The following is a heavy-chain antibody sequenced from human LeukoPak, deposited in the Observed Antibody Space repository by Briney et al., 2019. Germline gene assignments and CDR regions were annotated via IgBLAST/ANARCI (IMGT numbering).Heavy chain of an antibody. CDR3: ARGVPIYYYYYYMDV. J-gene: IGHJ6*03. D-gene: IGHD3-10*01. CDR2: IHTSGNT. CDR1: GGSISSGSYY. Sequence: TLSLTCTVSGGSISSGSYYWTWIRQPAGKGLEWIGRIHTSGNTNYNPSLKSRVTISVDTSKNQFSLKLSSVTAADTAVYYCARGVPIYYYYYYMDVWGKGTTVTISS. V-gene: IGHV4-61*02.